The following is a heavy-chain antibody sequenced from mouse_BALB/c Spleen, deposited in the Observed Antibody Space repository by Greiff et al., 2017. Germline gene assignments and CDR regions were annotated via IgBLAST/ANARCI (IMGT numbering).Heavy chain of an antibody. V-gene: IGHV1-4*01. D-gene: IGHD2-3*01. Sequence: VQLQQSGAELARPGASVKMSCKASGYTFTSYTMHWVKQRPGQGLEWIGYINPSSGYTNYNQKFKDKATLTADKSSSTAYMQLSSLTSEDSAVYYCARRGIYDGYYEEDAMDYWGQGTSVTVSS. CDR2: INPSSGYT. J-gene: IGHJ4*01. CDR3: ARRGIYDGYYEEDAMDY. CDR1: GYTFTSYT.